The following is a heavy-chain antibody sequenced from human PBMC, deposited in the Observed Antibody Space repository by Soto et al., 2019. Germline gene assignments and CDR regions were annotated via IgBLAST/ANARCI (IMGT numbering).Heavy chain of an antibody. J-gene: IGHJ6*02. CDR3: ARDLWGYCGTDCYPLDV. V-gene: IGHV4-61*08. CDR1: GGSISSGDYY. Sequence: SETLSLTCTVSGGSISSGDYYWSWIRQPPGKGLEWIGYFYYGGSTIYNPSLKSRVTISVDMSQNQFSLNLNYVTAADTAVYYCARDLWGYCGTDCYPLDVWGQGTTVTVSS. CDR2: FYYGGST. D-gene: IGHD2-21*02.